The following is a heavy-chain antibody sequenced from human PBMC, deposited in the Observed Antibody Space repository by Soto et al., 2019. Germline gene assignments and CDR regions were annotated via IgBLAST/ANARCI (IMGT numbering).Heavy chain of an antibody. CDR1: EDTFANYD. Sequence: QAQLEQSGAEVKKPGASVRVSCKASEDTFANYDIIWVRQAPGQGLEWMGWVNPNNGNTGYAPKYQRRGTMTRDTSTRTAYLEMSGLRSDETSVYYWSRSEVGDFMDVWGRGTTVIVSS. V-gene: IGHV1-8*01. CDR3: SRSEVGDFMDV. D-gene: IGHD3-16*01. J-gene: IGHJ6*02. CDR2: VNPNNGNT.